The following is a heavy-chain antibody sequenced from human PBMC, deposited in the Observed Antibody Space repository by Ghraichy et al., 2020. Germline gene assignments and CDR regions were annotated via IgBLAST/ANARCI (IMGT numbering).Heavy chain of an antibody. CDR3: AKDMLPDGKWDIDY. CDR2: IIGDGGGGST. Sequence: GGSLRLSCTASGFTFSSYTINWVRQAPGKGMEWVSAIIGDGGGGSTHYADSVKGRFTISRDNSKNTVYLQMNSLRAEDTDIYYCAKDMLPDGKWDIDYWGQGTLVTVSS. J-gene: IGHJ4*02. V-gene: IGHV3-23*01. CDR1: GFTFSSYT. D-gene: IGHD2-8*01.